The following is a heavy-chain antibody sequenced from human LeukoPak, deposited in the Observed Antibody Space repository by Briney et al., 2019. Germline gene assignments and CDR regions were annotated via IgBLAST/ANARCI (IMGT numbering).Heavy chain of an antibody. CDR3: ERDRPVTPLGY. CDR1: GVTVSNNC. D-gene: IGHD3-16*01. Sequence: AWGSPTLSCAASGVTVSNNCMTWVRQPPGKGLEWVSVIYSGGRTYYADSVKGRFTISRENSKNTVYLQMNSLRAEDTAVYYCERDRPVTPLGYWGQGTLVTVSS. J-gene: IGHJ4*02. V-gene: IGHV3-53*01. CDR2: IYSGGRT.